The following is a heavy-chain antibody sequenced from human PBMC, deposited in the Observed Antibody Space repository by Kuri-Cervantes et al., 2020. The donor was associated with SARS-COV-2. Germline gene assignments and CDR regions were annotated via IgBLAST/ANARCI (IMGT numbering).Heavy chain of an antibody. Sequence: GESLKISCAASGFTFNTCAMHWVRQAPGKGLEWVAMISSDGSNKSYADSVKGRFTISRDNSKNTLYLQINSLRTEDTAVYYCARGLKEAKHIVVVTAIRETRRFDYWGQGTVVTVSS. CDR1: GFTFNTCA. CDR2: ISSDGSNK. D-gene: IGHD2-21*02. V-gene: IGHV3-30*04. J-gene: IGHJ4*02. CDR3: ARGLKEAKHIVVVTAIRETRRFDY.